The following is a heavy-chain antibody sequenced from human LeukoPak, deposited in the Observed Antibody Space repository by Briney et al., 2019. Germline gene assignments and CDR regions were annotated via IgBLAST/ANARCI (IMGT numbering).Heavy chain of an antibody. D-gene: IGHD1-26*01. CDR2: IGTAGDT. CDR3: ARAWGFHFDY. Sequence: PGGSLRLSCVASGFTFSSYDIHWVRQATGKGLEWVSAIGTAGDTYYPGSVKGRFTISRENAKNSLYLQMNSLRAGDTAVYYCARAWGFHFDYWGQGTLVTVSS. V-gene: IGHV3-13*01. CDR1: GFTFSSYD. J-gene: IGHJ4*02.